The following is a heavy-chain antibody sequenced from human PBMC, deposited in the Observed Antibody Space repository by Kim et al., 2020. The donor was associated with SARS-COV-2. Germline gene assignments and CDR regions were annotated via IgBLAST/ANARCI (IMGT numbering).Heavy chain of an antibody. CDR1: GFTFDDYA. CDR3: AKTQGVREGWLINWFDP. J-gene: IGHJ5*02. V-gene: IGHV3-9*01. Sequence: GGSLRLSCAASGFTFDDYAMHWVRQAPGKGLEWVSGISWNSGSIGYADSVKGRFTISRDNAKNSLYLQMNSLRAEDTALYYCAKTQGVREGWLINWFDPWGQGTLVTVSS. D-gene: IGHD3-10*01. CDR2: ISWNSGSI.